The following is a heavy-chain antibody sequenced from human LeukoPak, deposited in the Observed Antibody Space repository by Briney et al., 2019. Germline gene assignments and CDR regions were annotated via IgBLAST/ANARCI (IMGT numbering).Heavy chain of an antibody. CDR1: GYTFTSYG. CDR3: ARFRITMVRGVIISEIDY. Sequence: ASVKVSCKASGYTFTSYGISWVRQAPGQGLEWMGWISAYNGNTNYAQKLQGRVTMTTDTSTSTAYMELRSLRSDDTAVYYCARFRITMVRGVIISEIDYWGQGTLVTVSS. D-gene: IGHD3-10*01. J-gene: IGHJ4*02. CDR2: ISAYNGNT. V-gene: IGHV1-18*01.